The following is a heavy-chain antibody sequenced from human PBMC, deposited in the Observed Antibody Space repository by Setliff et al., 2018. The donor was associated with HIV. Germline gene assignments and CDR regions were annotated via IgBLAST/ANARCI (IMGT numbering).Heavy chain of an antibody. V-gene: IGHV3-7*04. CDR1: GFTFSNYW. J-gene: IGHJ4*02. Sequence: GESLSLSCAASGFTFSNYWMSWVRQAPGKGLEWVANMKEDGSEIHYVDSVKGRFTISRDNAKNSPYLQMNSLRAEDTAIYYCARVLPFLELDYWGRGTLVTVSS. CDR2: MKEDGSEI. CDR3: ARVLPFLELDY.